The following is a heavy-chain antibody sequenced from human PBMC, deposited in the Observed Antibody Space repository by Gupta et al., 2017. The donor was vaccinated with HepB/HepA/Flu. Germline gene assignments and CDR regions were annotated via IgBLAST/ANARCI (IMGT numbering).Heavy chain of an antibody. D-gene: IGHD1-7*01. CDR2: IYYSGST. Sequence: QVQLQESGPGLVKPSETLSLTCTVSGGSISSYYWSWIRQPPGKGLEWIGYIYYSGSTNYNPSLKSRVTISVDTSKNQFSLKLSSVTAADTAVYYCARVKRGGWNYYFDYWGQGTLVTVSS. CDR3: ARVKRGGWNYYFDY. V-gene: IGHV4-59*01. CDR1: GGSISSYY. J-gene: IGHJ4*02.